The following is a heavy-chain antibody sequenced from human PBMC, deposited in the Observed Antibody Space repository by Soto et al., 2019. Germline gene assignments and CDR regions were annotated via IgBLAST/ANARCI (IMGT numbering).Heavy chain of an antibody. Sequence: QVQLVESGGGVVQPGRSLRLSCAASGFTFSSYGMHWVRQAPGKGLEWVAVISYDGSNKYYADSVKGRFTISRDNSKNTLYLQMNSLRAEDTAVYYCAREKAMTYYFDYWGQGTLVTVSS. V-gene: IGHV3-30*03. CDR3: AREKAMTYYFDY. CDR1: GFTFSSYG. J-gene: IGHJ4*02. D-gene: IGHD5-18*01. CDR2: ISYDGSNK.